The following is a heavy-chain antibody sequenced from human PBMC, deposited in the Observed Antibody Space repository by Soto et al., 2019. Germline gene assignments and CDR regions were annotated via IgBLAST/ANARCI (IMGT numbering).Heavy chain of an antibody. J-gene: IGHJ6*02. CDR3: ARLDGRLRLGELSLYHIYYYGMDV. CDR1: GGSISSYY. V-gene: IGHV4-59*07. CDR2: IYYSGST. Sequence: SDTLSLTCTVSGGSISSYYWSWIRQPPGKGLEWIGYIYYSGSTNYNPSLKSRVTISVDTSKNQFSLKLSSVTAADTAVYYCARLDGRLRLGELSLYHIYYYGMDVWGQGTTVTVSS. D-gene: IGHD3-16*02.